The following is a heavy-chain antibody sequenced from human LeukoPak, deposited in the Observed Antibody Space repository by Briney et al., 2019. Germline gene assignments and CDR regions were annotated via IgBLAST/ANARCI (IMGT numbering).Heavy chain of an antibody. CDR2: INPNSGGT. D-gene: IGHD3-10*01. CDR3: ARGKSDYYGSGSYYNY. CDR1: GYTFTGYY. J-gene: IGHJ4*02. V-gene: IGHV1-2*02. Sequence: GASVKVSCKASGYTFTGYYMHWVRQAPGQGLEWMGWINPNSGGTNYAQKFQGRVTMTRDTSISTAYMELSRLRSDDTAVYYCARGKSDYYGSGSYYNYWGQGTLVTVSS.